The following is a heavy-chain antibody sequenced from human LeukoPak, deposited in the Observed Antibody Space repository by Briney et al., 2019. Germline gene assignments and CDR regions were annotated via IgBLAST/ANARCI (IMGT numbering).Heavy chain of an antibody. V-gene: IGHV3-15*01. CDR2: IKSRTDGGTT. J-gene: IGHJ3*02. D-gene: IGHD2-21*02. CDR1: GFTFSNAW. CDR3: TRHDLPGVVVTATYAFDI. Sequence: KPGGSLRLSCAASGFTFSNAWMTWVRQAPGKGLEWVGRIKSRTDGGTTDYAAPVKGRFTISKDDSKNTLYLEMNSLKTEDTAVYYCTRHDLPGVVVTATYAFDIWGQGTMVTVSS.